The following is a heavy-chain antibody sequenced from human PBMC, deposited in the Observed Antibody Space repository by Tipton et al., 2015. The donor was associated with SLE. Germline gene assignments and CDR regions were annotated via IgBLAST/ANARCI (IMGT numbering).Heavy chain of an antibody. D-gene: IGHD1-26*01. CDR2: ISSSSTYT. CDR3: ARARILFSGSYADAFDI. J-gene: IGHJ3*02. Sequence: SLRLSCAASGFTFSSYWMSWVRQAPGKGLEWVSYISSSSTYTTYADSVKGRFTISRDNAQNSLYLQMNSLRAEDTAVYYCARARILFSGSYADAFDIWGQGTMVTVSS. CDR1: GFTFSSYW. V-gene: IGHV3-11*06.